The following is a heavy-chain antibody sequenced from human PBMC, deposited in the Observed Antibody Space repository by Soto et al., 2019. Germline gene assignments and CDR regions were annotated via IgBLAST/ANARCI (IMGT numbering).Heavy chain of an antibody. CDR1: GGSISSGGYY. Sequence: QVQLQESGPGLVKPSQTLSLTCTVSGGSISSGGYYWSWIRQHPGKGVEWIGYIYYSGSTYYNPSLKSRVTISVDTSKNQFSLKLSSVTAADTVVYYCARDGEYYYDSSGYYLARVRHNWFDPWGQGTLVTVSS. D-gene: IGHD3-22*01. V-gene: IGHV4-31*03. J-gene: IGHJ5*02. CDR3: ARDGEYYYDSSGYYLARVRHNWFDP. CDR2: IYYSGST.